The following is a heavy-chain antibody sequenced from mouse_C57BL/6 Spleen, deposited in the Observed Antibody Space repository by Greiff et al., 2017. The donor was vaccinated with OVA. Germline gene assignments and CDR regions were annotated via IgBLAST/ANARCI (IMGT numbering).Heavy chain of an antibody. D-gene: IGHD2-4*01. J-gene: IGHJ3*01. CDR2: ISSGGDYI. Sequence: EVMLVESGEGLVKPGGSLKLSCAASGFTFSSYAMSWVRQTPEKRLEWVAYISSGGDYIYYADPVKGRFSLSRDNARNTLYLQMSSLKSEDTAMYYCTRAYDYDGGAWFAYWGQGTLVTVSA. CDR3: TRAYDYDGGAWFAY. CDR1: GFTFSSYA. V-gene: IGHV5-9-1*02.